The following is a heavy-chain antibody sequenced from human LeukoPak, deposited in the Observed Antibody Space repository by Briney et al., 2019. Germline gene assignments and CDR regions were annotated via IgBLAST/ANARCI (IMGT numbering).Heavy chain of an antibody. Sequence: PSETLSLTCAVYGGSFSGYYWSWIRQPPGKGLEWIGEINHSGSTNYDPSLKSRVTISVDTSKNQFSLKLSSVTAADTAVYYCAREGGVGATHYWGQGTLVTVSS. D-gene: IGHD1-26*01. J-gene: IGHJ4*02. V-gene: IGHV4-34*01. CDR2: INHSGST. CDR3: AREGGVGATHY. CDR1: GGSFSGYY.